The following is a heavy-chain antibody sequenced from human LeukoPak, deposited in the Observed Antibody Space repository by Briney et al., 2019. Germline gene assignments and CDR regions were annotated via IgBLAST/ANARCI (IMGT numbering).Heavy chain of an antibody. CDR2: ISAYNGNT. V-gene: IGHV1-18*01. D-gene: IGHD3-10*01. CDR3: ARDRHYYGSGALGWFDP. Sequence: ASVKVSCKASGYTFTSYGISWVRQAPGQGLEWMGWISAYNGNTNYAQKLQGRVTMTTDTSTSTAYMELRSLRSDDTAVYYCARDRHYYGSGALGWFDPWGQGTPVTVSS. J-gene: IGHJ5*02. CDR1: GYTFTSYG.